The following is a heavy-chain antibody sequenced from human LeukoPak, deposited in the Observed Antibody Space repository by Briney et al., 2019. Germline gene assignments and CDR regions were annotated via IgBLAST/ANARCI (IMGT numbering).Heavy chain of an antibody. Sequence: GAFPKISCKGSGYSFTSYWIGWVRPMPGEGLGWRGIFYPGDSDNRSSPSFQGQVTISADKSISIAYLQGSSLKASDTAMYYGARQGYYYDSSGYIRHSFDIWGQGTMVTVSS. CDR2: FYPGDSDN. CDR1: GYSFTSYW. D-gene: IGHD3-22*01. V-gene: IGHV5-51*01. J-gene: IGHJ3*02. CDR3: ARQGYYYDSSGYIRHSFDI.